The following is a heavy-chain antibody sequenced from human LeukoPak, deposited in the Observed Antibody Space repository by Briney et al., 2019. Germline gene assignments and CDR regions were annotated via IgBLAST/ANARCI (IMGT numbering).Heavy chain of an antibody. D-gene: IGHD2-21*01. CDR1: GYTFTAYY. CDR3: ARHYCAGDCFDP. J-gene: IGHJ5*02. CDR2: INPNSGDT. Sequence: GASVTVSCKASGYTFTAYYMHWVRQAPGQGLEWMGWINPNSGDTNSSQKFQGRVTMTRDTSISTVYMELTRLTSDDTAVFYCARHYCAGDCFDPWGQGTLVTVSS. V-gene: IGHV1-2*02.